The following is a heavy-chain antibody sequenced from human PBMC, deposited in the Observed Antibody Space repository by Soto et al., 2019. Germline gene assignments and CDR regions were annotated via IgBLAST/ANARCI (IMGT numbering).Heavy chain of an antibody. J-gene: IGHJ4*02. CDR3: ATDVYYAGGDDSFDY. V-gene: IGHV3-23*01. CDR2: IGASGDIT. CDR1: GFSFTNFS. D-gene: IGHD3-16*01. Sequence: GGSLRLSGAASGFSFTNFSMSWVRQAPGKGLEWVAGIGASGDITWYADSVKGRLSISRDNSKDTLYLQLNSLRFEDTTVYYCATDVYYAGGDDSFDYLGPGALVQVFS.